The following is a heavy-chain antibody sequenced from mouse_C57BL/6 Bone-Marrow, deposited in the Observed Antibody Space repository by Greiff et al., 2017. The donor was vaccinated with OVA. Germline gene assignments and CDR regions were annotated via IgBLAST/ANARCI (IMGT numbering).Heavy chain of an antibody. J-gene: IGHJ2*01. CDR1: GYTFTSYG. CDR3: AREIKGLFDY. Sequence: VMLVESGAELARPGASVKLSCKASGYTFTSYGISWVKQRTGQGLEWIGEIYPRSGNTYYNEKFKGKATLTADKSSSTAYMELRSLTSEDSAVYFCAREIKGLFDYWGQGTTLTVSS. V-gene: IGHV1-81*01. D-gene: IGHD2-4*01. CDR2: IYPRSGNT.